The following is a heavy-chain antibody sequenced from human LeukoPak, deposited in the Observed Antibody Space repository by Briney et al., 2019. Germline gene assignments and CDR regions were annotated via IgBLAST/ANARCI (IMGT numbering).Heavy chain of an antibody. V-gene: IGHV1-18*01. D-gene: IGHD2-2*01. CDR3: ARCIGSSTSCLAEIGSFDP. J-gene: IGHJ5*02. Sequence: ASVKVSCKASGYTFTSYGISWVRQAPGQGLEWMGWISAYNGNTNYAQKLQGRVTMTTDTSTSTAYMELRSLRSDDTAVYYCARCIGSSTSCLAEIGSFDPWGQGTLVTVSS. CDR2: ISAYNGNT. CDR1: GYTFTSYG.